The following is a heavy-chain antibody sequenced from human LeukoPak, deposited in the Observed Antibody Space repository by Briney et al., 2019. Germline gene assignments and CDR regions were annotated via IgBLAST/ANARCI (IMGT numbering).Heavy chain of an antibody. CDR1: GYTLINYY. V-gene: IGHV1-46*01. J-gene: IGHJ4*02. D-gene: IGHD4-23*01. CDR3: ARGDYGGNSDY. CDR2: LNLSGGST. Sequence: ASVKVSCKASGYTLINYYMHWVRQAPGQGLEWMGILNLSGGSTTYAQKFQGRVTMTRDTSTSTAYMELSSLRSEDTAVYYCARGDYGGNSDYWGQGTLITVSS.